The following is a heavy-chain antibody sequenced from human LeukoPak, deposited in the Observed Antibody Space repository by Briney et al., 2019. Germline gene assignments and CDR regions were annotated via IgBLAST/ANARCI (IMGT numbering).Heavy chain of an antibody. V-gene: IGHV3-53*01. CDR2: ITSGGNT. D-gene: IGHD5-12*01. CDR1: GFTVSSNY. J-gene: IGHJ4*02. CDR3: ARGRGYRDYDRPLDY. Sequence: PGGSLRLSCAAYGFTVSSNYMIWVRQAPGKGLQWVSVITSGGNTYYADSVKGRFTTTRDNSKNTLYVKMNSLRAEDTAIYYCARGRGYRDYDRPLDYWGQGTLVTVSS.